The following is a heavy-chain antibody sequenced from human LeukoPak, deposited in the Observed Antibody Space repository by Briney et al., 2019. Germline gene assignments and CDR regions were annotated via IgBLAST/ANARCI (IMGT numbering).Heavy chain of an antibody. CDR3: ARVKVRRHIDY. CDR1: GGSISSGGYY. J-gene: IGHJ4*02. D-gene: IGHD3-22*01. V-gene: IGHV4-31*03. CDR2: IYYSGST. Sequence: PSETLSLTCTVSGGSISSGGYYWSWIRQHPGKGLEWIGYIYYSGSTYYNPSLKSRVTISVDTSKNQFSLKLSSVTAADTAVYYCARVKVRRHIDYWGQGTLVTVSS.